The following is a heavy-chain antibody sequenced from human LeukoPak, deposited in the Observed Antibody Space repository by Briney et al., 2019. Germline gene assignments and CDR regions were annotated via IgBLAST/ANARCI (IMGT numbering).Heavy chain of an antibody. Sequence: PGGCLRLSCAASGFTFSSYSMSWVRQAPGKGLEGGSSITTSSTYISYADSVKGRFTISRDNAKNSLYLQMNSLRAEDTAVYYCARGKYSSGWFDYWGQGTLVTVSS. CDR2: ITTSSTYI. CDR3: ARGKYSSGWFDY. CDR1: GFTFSSYS. V-gene: IGHV3-21*01. J-gene: IGHJ4*02. D-gene: IGHD6-19*01.